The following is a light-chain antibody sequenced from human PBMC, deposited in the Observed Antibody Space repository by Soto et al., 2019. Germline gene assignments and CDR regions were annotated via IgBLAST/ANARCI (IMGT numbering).Light chain of an antibody. CDR1: SSNIENNY. CDR3: VTWDNSLSAGV. Sequence: QSVLTQPPSVSAAPGQKVTISCSGSSSNIENNYVSWYQQLPGTAPKLLIYDNNKRPSGIPDLFSGSKSGTSATLGITGLQTGDEAEYYCVTWDNSLSAGVFGGGTKLTVL. J-gene: IGLJ2*01. CDR2: DNN. V-gene: IGLV1-51*01.